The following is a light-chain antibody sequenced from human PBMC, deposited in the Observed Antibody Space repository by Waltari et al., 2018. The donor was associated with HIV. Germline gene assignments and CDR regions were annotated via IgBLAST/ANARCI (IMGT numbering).Light chain of an antibody. J-gene: IGKJ4*01. CDR1: KSVSNK. CDR3: QQYNNWLT. Sequence: IVMTQSPATPSVSPGERATLSCRASKSVSNKLAWYQQKPGQGTRRLMYDASTRVTVIPARFSGSGSGTDFTLTISSLQSGDFAIYYCQQYNNWLTFGGGTKVEIK. CDR2: DAS. V-gene: IGKV3-15*01.